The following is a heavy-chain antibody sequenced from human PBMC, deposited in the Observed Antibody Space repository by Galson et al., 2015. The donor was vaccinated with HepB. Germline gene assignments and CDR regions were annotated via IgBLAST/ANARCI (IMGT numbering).Heavy chain of an antibody. CDR3: ARLFGSGSPDY. V-gene: IGHV3-30*04. Sequence: SLRLSYAASGFTFNAYSIHWVRQAPGKGLEWVAIISYDGTKKYYPDSLKGRFTISRDNSQNTLYLQMDSLRPEDTAVYYCARLFGSGSPDYWGQGTLVTVSS. CDR2: ISYDGTKK. D-gene: IGHD3-10*01. CDR1: GFTFNAYS. J-gene: IGHJ4*02.